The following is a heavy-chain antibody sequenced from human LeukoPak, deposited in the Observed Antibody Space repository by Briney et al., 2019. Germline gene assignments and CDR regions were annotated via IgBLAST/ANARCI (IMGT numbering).Heavy chain of an antibody. D-gene: IGHD5-12*01. CDR2: ISYDGSNK. J-gene: IGHJ3*02. CDR1: GFTFSSYA. V-gene: IGHV3-30-3*01. CDR3: AREGHYSGYDLVTAFDI. Sequence: ERSLRLSCAASGFTFSSYAMHWVRQAPGKGLEWVAVISYDGSNKYYADSVKGRFTISRDNSKNTLYLQMNSLRAEDTAVYYCAREGHYSGYDLVTAFDIWGQGTMVTVSS.